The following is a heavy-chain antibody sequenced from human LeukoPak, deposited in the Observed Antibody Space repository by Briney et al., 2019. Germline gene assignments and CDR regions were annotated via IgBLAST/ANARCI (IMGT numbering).Heavy chain of an antibody. CDR2: INHSGST. CDR3: ARAPKGVPAAMDFDY. D-gene: IGHD2-2*01. CDR1: GGSFSGYY. V-gene: IGHV4-34*01. J-gene: IGHJ4*02. Sequence: PSETLSLTCAVYGGSFSGYYWSWIRQPPGKGLEWIGEINHSGSTNYNPSLKSRVTISVDTSKNQFSLKLSSVTAAETAVYYCARAPKGVPAAMDFDYWGQGTLVTVSS.